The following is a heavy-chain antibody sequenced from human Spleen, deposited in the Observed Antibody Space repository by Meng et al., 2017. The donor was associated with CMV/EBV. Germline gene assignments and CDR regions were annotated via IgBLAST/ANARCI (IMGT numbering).Heavy chain of an antibody. V-gene: IGHV3-23*01. CDR3: AKDQEQWLVRLFDY. D-gene: IGHD6-19*01. J-gene: IGHJ4*02. CDR2: ISSSGSGT. CDR1: GFTFSSYG. Sequence: SGFTFSSYGMKWVRQAAGKGLEWVSTISSSGSGTYYADSVRGRFTISRDNSKNTLYLQMNTLGAEDTAVYYCAKDQEQWLVRLFDYWGQGTLVTVSS.